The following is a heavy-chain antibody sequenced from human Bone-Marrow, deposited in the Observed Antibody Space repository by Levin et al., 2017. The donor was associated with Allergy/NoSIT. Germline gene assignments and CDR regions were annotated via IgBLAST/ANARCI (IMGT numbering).Heavy chain of an antibody. Sequence: GGSLRLSCAASGFTFTNYAMHWVRQAPGKGLEWVAVISYDGSNKYYADSVKGRFTISRDNSKYTLYLQMNSLRAEDTAVYYCARGLGLRFFDWLSCDSWGQGTLVTVSS. J-gene: IGHJ4*02. CDR3: ARGLGLRFFDWLSCDS. CDR2: ISYDGSNK. D-gene: IGHD3-9*01. CDR1: GFTFTNYA. V-gene: IGHV3-30-3*01.